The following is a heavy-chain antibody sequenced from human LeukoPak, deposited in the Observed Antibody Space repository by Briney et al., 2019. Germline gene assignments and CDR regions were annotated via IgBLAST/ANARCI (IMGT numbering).Heavy chain of an antibody. J-gene: IGHJ4*02. CDR3: ASLIVGATYY. D-gene: IGHD1-26*01. V-gene: IGHV4-39*07. Sequence: SETLSLTCTVSGGSISSSSYYWGWIRQPPGKGLGWIGSIYYSGSTYSNPSLKSRVTISVDTSKNQFSLKLSSVTAADTAVYYCASLIVGATYYWGQGTLVTVSS. CDR2: IYYSGST. CDR1: GGSISSSSYY.